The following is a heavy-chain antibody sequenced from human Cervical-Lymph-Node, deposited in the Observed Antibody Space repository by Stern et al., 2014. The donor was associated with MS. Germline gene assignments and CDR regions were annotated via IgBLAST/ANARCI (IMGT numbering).Heavy chain of an antibody. J-gene: IGHJ1*01. D-gene: IGHD1-1*01. CDR2: IHYSGNT. CDR3: ASPTGH. CDR1: GGSVSTEGYY. V-gene: IGHV4-31*03. Sequence: VQLVESGPGLVTPSQTLSLTCTVSGGSVSTEGYYWSWIRQLPGKGLEWIGYIHYSGNTHYNPSLKSRVTISVDTSKNQFALKLNSVTAADTAVYYCASPTGHWGQGALVTVSS.